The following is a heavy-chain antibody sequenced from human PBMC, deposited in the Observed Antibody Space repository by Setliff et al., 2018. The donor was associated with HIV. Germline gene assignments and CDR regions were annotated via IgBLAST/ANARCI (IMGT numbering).Heavy chain of an antibody. D-gene: IGHD3-9*01. V-gene: IGHV3-53*01. CDR3: AKTSNTGYLFCSDY. CDR2: IYTGGST. CDR1: GFIVSSKY. Sequence: GGSLRLSCAASGFIVSSKYMNWVRQAPGKGLEWVSVIYTGGSTYYPNSVRGRFTVSRDDSKNTVYLQMNSLRAEDTAVYYCAKTSNTGYLFCSDYWGQGTLVTVSS. J-gene: IGHJ4*02.